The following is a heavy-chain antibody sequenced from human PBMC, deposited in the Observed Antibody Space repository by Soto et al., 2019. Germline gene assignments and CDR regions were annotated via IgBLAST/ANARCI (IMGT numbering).Heavy chain of an antibody. Sequence: QVQLVESGGGVVQPGRSLRLSCAASGFSFSSYGMHWVRQAPGKGLEWVAVIWYDGSNKYYADSVKGRLTISRDNSKNKLYLQMNSLRAEDTAVFYCARTKAVAAKTQYYFDYWGQGTLVTVSS. CDR3: ARTKAVAAKTQYYFDY. J-gene: IGHJ4*02. V-gene: IGHV3-33*01. CDR1: GFSFSSYG. D-gene: IGHD6-19*01. CDR2: IWYDGSNK.